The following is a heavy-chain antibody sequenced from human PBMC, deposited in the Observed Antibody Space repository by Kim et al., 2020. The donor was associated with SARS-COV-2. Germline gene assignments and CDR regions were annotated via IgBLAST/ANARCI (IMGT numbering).Heavy chain of an antibody. V-gene: IGHV4-31*02. Sequence: NPSLKKRVTISVGTSKNQFSLKLSSVTAADTAVYYCARSYGSGSHAPFDYWGQGTLVTVSS. D-gene: IGHD3-10*01. J-gene: IGHJ4*02. CDR3: ARSYGSGSHAPFDY.